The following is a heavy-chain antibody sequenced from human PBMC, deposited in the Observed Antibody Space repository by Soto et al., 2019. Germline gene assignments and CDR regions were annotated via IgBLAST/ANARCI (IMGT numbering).Heavy chain of an antibody. D-gene: IGHD6-19*01. Sequence: ESGGGLVQPGGSLRLSCAASGFTVSSNYMSWVRQAPGKGLEWVSVIYSGGSTYYADSVKGRFTISRHNSKNTLYLQMNSLRAEDTAVYYCARVVAVANHDVFDIWGQGTMVTVSS. CDR1: GFTVSSNY. CDR2: IYSGGST. CDR3: ARVVAVANHDVFDI. J-gene: IGHJ3*02. V-gene: IGHV3-53*04.